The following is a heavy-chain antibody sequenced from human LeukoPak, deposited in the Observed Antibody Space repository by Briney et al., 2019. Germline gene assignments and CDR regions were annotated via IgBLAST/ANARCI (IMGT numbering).Heavy chain of an antibody. J-gene: IGHJ4*02. V-gene: IGHV3-48*01. CDR1: GLTFSSYS. CDR3: AREVGYIDY. Sequence: GGSLRLSCAVSGLTFSSYSMNWVRQAPGKGLEWVAYISTTSSIIYYADSVKGRFTISRDNAKNSLYLQMNSLRAEDTAVYYCAREVGYIDYWGQGTLVTVSS. CDR2: ISTTSSII. D-gene: IGHD2-2*01.